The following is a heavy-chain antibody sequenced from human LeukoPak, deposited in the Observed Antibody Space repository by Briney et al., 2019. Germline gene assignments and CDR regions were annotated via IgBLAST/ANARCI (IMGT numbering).Heavy chain of an antibody. CDR1: GYTFPVYY. Sequence: ASVKVFCKVCGYTFPVYYLHWVPQPPGKGREWMGLVDPEDGETIYAEKFWGRVTITADTPTDTAYMELSSLRPEDTAVYYCVAVRSSTSCYTCFDYWGQGTLVTVSS. CDR3: VAVRSSTSCYTCFDY. V-gene: IGHV1-69-2*01. J-gene: IGHJ4*02. CDR2: VDPEDGET. D-gene: IGHD2-2*02.